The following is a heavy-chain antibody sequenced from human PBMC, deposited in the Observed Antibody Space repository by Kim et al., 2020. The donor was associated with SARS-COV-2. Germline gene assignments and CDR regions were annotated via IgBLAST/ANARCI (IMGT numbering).Heavy chain of an antibody. D-gene: IGHD5-12*01. CDR1: GGTFSSYA. Sequence: SVKVSCKASGGTFSSYAISWVRQAPGQGLEWMGGIIPIFGTANYAQKFQGRVTITADESTSTAYMELSSLRSEDTAVYYCARPRDGYNWGRVAFDPWGQGTLVTVSS. CDR2: IIPIFGTA. J-gene: IGHJ5*02. CDR3: ARPRDGYNWGRVAFDP. V-gene: IGHV1-69*13.